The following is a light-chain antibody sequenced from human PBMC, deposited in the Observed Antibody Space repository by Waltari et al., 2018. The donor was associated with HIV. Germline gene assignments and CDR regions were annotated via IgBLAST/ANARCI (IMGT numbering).Light chain of an antibody. J-gene: IGLJ2*01. V-gene: IGLV2-14*01. CDR1: SSDVGAYEY. CDR3: SSYTHSHRIL. CDR2: DVS. Sequence: QSALTQPASMFGSPGQSITISCTGTSSDVGAYEYVAWYQHHPGQAPKLPISDVSNRPSGVSHRVSGSKSGNTASRTISGLQADDEALYYCSSYTHSHRILFGGGTNLTVL.